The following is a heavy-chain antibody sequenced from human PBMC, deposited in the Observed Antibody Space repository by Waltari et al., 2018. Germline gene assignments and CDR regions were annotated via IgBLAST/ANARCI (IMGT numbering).Heavy chain of an antibody. CDR2: ISSSSSYI. CDR3: ARRSIDAFDI. Sequence: EVQLVESGGGLVKPGGSLRLSCAASGFTFSSYSMNWVRQAPGKGLEWVSSISSSSSYIYYADSMKGRFTISRDNAKNSLYLQMNSLRAEDTAVYYCARRSIDAFDIWGQGTMVTVSS. CDR1: GFTFSSYS. J-gene: IGHJ3*02. V-gene: IGHV3-21*01.